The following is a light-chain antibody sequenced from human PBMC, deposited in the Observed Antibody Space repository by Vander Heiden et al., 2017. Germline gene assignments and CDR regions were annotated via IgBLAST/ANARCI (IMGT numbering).Light chain of an antibody. V-gene: IGKV3-15*01. CDR3: QQYNNFMYT. CDR2: GAS. CDR1: QSVSSN. Sequence: EIVLTQSPATLSVSPGERAPLSCRASQSVSSNLAWYQQKPGQAPRLLIYGASTRATGIPARFSGSGSGTEFTLTISSLQSEDFAVYYCQQYNNFMYTFGQGTKLEIK. J-gene: IGKJ2*01.